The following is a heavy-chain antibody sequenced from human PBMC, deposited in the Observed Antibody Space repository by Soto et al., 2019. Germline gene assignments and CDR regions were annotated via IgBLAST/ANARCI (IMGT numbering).Heavy chain of an antibody. CDR2: ISSSSYI. V-gene: IGHV3-21*01. CDR1: GFTFSSYS. CDR3: ASSVVVPAAIGSRYFQH. D-gene: IGHD2-2*01. Sequence: GGSLRLSCAASGFTFSSYSMNWVRQAPGKGLEWVSSISSSSYIYYADSVKGRFTISRDNAKNSLYLQMNSLRAEDTAVYYCASSVVVPAAIGSRYFQHWGQGTLVTVSS. J-gene: IGHJ1*01.